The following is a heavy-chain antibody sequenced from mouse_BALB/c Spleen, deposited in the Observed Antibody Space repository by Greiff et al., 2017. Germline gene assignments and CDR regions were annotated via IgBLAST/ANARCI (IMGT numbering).Heavy chain of an antibody. J-gene: IGHJ3*01. CDR3: ASLITTATAY. Sequence: EVKVVESGGGLVKPGGSLKLSCAASGFTFSSYTMSWVRQTPEKRLEWVATISSGGGNTYYPDSVKGRFTISRDNAKNNLYLQMSSLRSEDTALYYCASLITTATAYWGQGTLVTVSA. CDR2: ISSGGGNT. D-gene: IGHD1-2*01. CDR1: GFTFSSYT. V-gene: IGHV5-9*03.